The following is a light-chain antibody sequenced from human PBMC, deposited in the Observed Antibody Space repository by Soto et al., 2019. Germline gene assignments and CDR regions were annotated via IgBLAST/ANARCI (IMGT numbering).Light chain of an antibody. CDR2: EVT. Sequence: QSALTQPASVSGSPGQSITISCTGTSGDIGSYNHVSWYQQHPGKAPKLIIYEVTDRPSGVSNRFSGSKSGNTASLTISGLQAEDEAEYDYCSYTNTNTSARVFGTGTKLTVL. J-gene: IGLJ1*01. CDR1: SGDIGSYNH. CDR3: CSYTNTNTSARV. V-gene: IGLV2-14*01.